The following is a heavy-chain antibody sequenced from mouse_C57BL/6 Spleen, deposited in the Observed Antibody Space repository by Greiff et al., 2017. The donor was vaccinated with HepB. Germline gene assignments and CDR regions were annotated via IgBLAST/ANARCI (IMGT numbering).Heavy chain of an antibody. Sequence: QVQLQQPGAELVKPGASVKMSCKASGYTFTSYWITWVKQRTGQGLEWIGDIYPGSGSTNYNEKFKSKATLTVDTSSSTAYMQLSSLTSEDSAVYYCAPYYSKGGYYAMDYWGQGTSVTVSS. CDR1: GYTFTSYW. CDR2: IYPGSGST. CDR3: APYYSKGGYYAMDY. D-gene: IGHD2-5*01. J-gene: IGHJ4*01. V-gene: IGHV1-55*01.